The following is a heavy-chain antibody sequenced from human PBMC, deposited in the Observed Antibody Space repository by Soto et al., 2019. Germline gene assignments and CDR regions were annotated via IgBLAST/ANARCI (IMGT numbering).Heavy chain of an antibody. J-gene: IGHJ5*02. D-gene: IGHD3-22*01. CDR2: IYYSGST. V-gene: IGHV4-59*13. Sequence: SETLSLTCTVSGCSISSYYWSGIRQRPGQGLAWIGYIYYSGSTNYNPSLKSRVTISVDTSKNKFSLKLSYVTAADTAVYYCAKYYDRSGYYPFDPWGQGNLVTVS. CDR3: AKYYDRSGYYPFDP. CDR1: GCSISSYY.